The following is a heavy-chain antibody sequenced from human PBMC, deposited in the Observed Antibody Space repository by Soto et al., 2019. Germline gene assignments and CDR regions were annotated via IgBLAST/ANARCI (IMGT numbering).Heavy chain of an antibody. D-gene: IGHD3-3*01. CDR2: IYPGDSDT. CDR3: ARPPHIRFLEWDFFDY. J-gene: IGHJ4*02. V-gene: IGHV5-51*01. Sequence: GESLKISCKGSGYSFTSYWIGWVRQMPGKGLEWMGIIYPGDSDTRYSPSFQGQVTISADKSISTADLQWSSLQASDTAMYYCARPPHIRFLEWDFFDYWAQGPLVTVSS. CDR1: GYSFTSYW.